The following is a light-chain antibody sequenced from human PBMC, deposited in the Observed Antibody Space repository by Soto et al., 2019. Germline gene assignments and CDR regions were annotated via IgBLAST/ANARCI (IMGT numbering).Light chain of an antibody. CDR3: CSYAPSSTYV. V-gene: IGLV2-23*02. Sequence: QSALTQPASVSGSPGQSITISCTGTSSDVGSYNLVSWYQQHPGKAPKLMIYEVTQRPSGVANRFSCSKSGNTASLTISGLQAEDEADYYCCSYAPSSTYVFGPGTKLTVL. CDR1: SSDVGSYNL. CDR2: EVT. J-gene: IGLJ1*01.